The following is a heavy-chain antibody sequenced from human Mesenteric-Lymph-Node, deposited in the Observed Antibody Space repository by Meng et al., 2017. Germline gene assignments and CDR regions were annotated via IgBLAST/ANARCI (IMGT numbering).Heavy chain of an antibody. CDR2: ISSSSSYI. Sequence: GGSLRLSCAASGLTFSNYAMNWVRQAPGKGLEWVSSISSSSSYIYYADSVKGRFTISRDNAKNSLYLQMNSLRAEDTAVYYCARDYEGYCSSTSCYRYFDLWGRGTLVTVSS. V-gene: IGHV3-21*01. CDR1: GLTFSNYA. D-gene: IGHD2-2*01. CDR3: ARDYEGYCSSTSCYRYFDL. J-gene: IGHJ2*01.